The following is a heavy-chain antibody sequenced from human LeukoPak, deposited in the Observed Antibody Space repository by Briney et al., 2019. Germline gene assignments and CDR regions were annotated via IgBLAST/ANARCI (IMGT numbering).Heavy chain of an antibody. CDR3: ARVVPDYYYYMDV. CDR1: GFTVSSNY. D-gene: IGHD3-10*02. V-gene: IGHV3-53*01. Sequence: GGSLRLSCAASGFTVSSNYMSWVRQAPGKGLEWVSVIYSGGSTYYADSVKGRFTISRDNSKNTLYLQMNSLRAEDTAVYYCARVVPDYYYYMDVWGKGTTVTVS. CDR2: IYSGGST. J-gene: IGHJ6*03.